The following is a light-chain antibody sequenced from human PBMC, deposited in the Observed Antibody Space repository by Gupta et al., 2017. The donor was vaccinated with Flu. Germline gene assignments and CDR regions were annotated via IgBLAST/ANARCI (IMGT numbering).Light chain of an antibody. J-gene: IGLJ3*02. V-gene: IGLV1-51*01. CDR2: DKD. CDR3: ATWEISLSVGV. CDR1: SSNIGNAS. Sequence: QSLLTQPPSVSAAPGQKVTISCPGSSSNIGNASVSGYHHLPGTAPKFVIYDKDQGPAGILDRSSGSKSGTAAPLGISGRQTGDEADYYCATWEISLSVGVCGGGTRLTVL.